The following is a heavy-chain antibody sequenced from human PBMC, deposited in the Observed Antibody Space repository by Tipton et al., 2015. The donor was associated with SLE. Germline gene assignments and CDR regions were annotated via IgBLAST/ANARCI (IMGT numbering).Heavy chain of an antibody. Sequence: SLRLSCTASGFTFSNYAMNWVRQAPGKGLVWVSLISSSGSATYYADSVQGRFAISRDNSKNTVYLHMSSLRAEDTAVYYCARDNQLDYWGLGTLVTVSS. CDR2: ISSSGSAT. D-gene: IGHD5-24*01. CDR3: ARDNQLDY. CDR1: GFTFSNYA. J-gene: IGHJ4*02. V-gene: IGHV3-23*01.